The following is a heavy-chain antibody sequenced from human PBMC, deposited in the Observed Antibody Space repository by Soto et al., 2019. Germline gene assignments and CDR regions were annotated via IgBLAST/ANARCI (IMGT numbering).Heavy chain of an antibody. V-gene: IGHV4-31*02. CDR2: IFKSGTT. Sequence: QVQLQESGPGLVKPSQTLSLTCSVSGASTVSHYHWTWIRQPPGKGLQWMGYIFKSGTTFYNTSPTSRPSISMDTSGNPFSLELRSVTAADTAVYYCTLALEPTTGLDYWGQGTLVTVSS. CDR3: TLALEPTTGLDY. D-gene: IGHD1-1*01. J-gene: IGHJ4*02. CDR1: GASTVSHYH.